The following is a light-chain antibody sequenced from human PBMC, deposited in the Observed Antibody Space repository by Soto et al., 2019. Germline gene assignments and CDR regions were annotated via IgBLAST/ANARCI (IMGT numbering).Light chain of an antibody. J-gene: IGKJ1*01. CDR1: QTISTW. CDR2: KAS. Sequence: IQMTQSPSSLSASVGDRVTITCRASQTISTWMAWYQQKPGKAPKLLIYKASTLKSGVPSRFSGSGSGTEFTLTISSLQPDDFATYYCQQYNSYSPTFGQGTKVDIK. CDR3: QQYNSYSPT. V-gene: IGKV1-5*03.